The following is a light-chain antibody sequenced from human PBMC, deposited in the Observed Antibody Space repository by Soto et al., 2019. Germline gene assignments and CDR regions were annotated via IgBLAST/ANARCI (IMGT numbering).Light chain of an antibody. V-gene: IGKV3-15*01. CDR3: QQYGNWPLT. J-gene: IGKJ5*01. Sequence: ETVMTQSPATLSVSPGERTTLSCRASQSVSGDLAWYQQKPGQAPRLLIYVASTRATGIPARFSGSGSGTEFTLTISSLQSEDFAVYYCQQYGNWPLTFGQGTRLEIK. CDR2: VAS. CDR1: QSVSGD.